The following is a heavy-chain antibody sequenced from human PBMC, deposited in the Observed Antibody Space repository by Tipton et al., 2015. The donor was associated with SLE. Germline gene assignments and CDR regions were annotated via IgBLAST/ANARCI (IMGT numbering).Heavy chain of an antibody. V-gene: IGHV3-74*03. Sequence: SLRLSCEASGFTLNNYWMHWVRQVPGKGLVWVSRSNPDGTLTTYADSVKGRFTISRDNAKNSMFLQMNSLRAEDTAIYYCTRGLGDVWGHGTLVAVSS. J-gene: IGHJ2*01. D-gene: IGHD1-26*01. CDR2: SNPDGTLT. CDR3: TRGLGDV. CDR1: GFTLNNYW.